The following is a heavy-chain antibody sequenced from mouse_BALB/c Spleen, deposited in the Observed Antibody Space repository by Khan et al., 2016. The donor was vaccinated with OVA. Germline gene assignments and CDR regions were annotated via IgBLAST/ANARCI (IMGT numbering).Heavy chain of an antibody. V-gene: IGHV9-3-1*01. Sequence: QIQLVQSGPELKKPGETVKISCKASGFTFTNYGMNWVKQAPGKGLKWMGWINTYTGEPTYADDFKGRFVFSLETSASTAYLQINNLKNEYTASYFCARKNYSYDRYFDVWGAGTTVTVSS. CDR1: GFTFTNYG. J-gene: IGHJ1*01. D-gene: IGHD2-12*01. CDR3: ARKNYSYDRYFDV. CDR2: INTYTGEP.